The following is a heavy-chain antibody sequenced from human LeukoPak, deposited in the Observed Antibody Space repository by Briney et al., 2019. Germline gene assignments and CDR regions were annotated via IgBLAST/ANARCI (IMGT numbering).Heavy chain of an antibody. CDR1: GFTFSDYY. CDR2: ISSSGSTI. V-gene: IGHV3-11*04. J-gene: IGHJ4*02. Sequence: GGSLRLSCAASGFTFSDYYMSWIRQAPGKGLEWVSYISSSGSTIYYADSVKGRFTISRDNAKNSLYLQMNSLRAEDTAVYYCAKGFWSGYYSFDYWGQGTLVTVSS. CDR3: AKGFWSGYYSFDY. D-gene: IGHD3-3*01.